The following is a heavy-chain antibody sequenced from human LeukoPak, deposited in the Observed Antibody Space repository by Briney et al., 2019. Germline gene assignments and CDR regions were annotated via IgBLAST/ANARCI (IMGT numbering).Heavy chain of an antibody. CDR2: ISYDGSNK. Sequence: PGGSLRLSCAASGFTFSSYAMHWVRQAPGKGLEWVAVISYDGSNKYYADSVKGRFTISRDNSKNTLYLQMNSLRAEDTAVYYCARDQGIWGDRRAPFDYWGQGTLVTVSS. CDR3: ARDQGIWGDRRAPFDY. CDR1: GFTFSSYA. V-gene: IGHV3-30-3*01. D-gene: IGHD2-15*01. J-gene: IGHJ4*02.